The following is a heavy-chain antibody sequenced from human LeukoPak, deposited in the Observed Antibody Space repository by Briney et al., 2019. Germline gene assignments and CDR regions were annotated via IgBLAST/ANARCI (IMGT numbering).Heavy chain of an antibody. V-gene: IGHV4-59*01. D-gene: IGHD3-22*01. J-gene: IGHJ5*02. Sequence: SETLSHTCTVSGGSISSYYWSWIRQPPGKGLEWIGSIYHSGSTYYNPSLKSRVTISVDTSKNQFSLKLSSVTAADTAVYYCARESQDSSGYYPNWFDPWGQGTLVTVSS. CDR2: IYHSGST. CDR3: ARESQDSSGYYPNWFDP. CDR1: GGSISSYY.